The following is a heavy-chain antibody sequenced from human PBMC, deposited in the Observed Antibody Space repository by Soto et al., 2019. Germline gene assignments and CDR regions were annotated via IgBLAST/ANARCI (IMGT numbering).Heavy chain of an antibody. CDR3: ARDKRLRRYYYYGMDV. V-gene: IGHV4-59*01. Sequence: SETLSLTCTVSGGSISSYYWSWIRQPPGKGLEWIGYIYYSGSTNYNPSLKSRVTISVDTSKNQFSLKLSSVTAADTAVYYCARDKRLRRYYYYGMDVWGQGTTVTVSS. CDR1: GGSISSYY. J-gene: IGHJ6*02. CDR2: IYYSGST. D-gene: IGHD5-12*01.